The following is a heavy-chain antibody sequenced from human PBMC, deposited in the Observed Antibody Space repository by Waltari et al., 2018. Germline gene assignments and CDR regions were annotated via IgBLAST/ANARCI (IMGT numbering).Heavy chain of an antibody. CDR2: INPNSGGT. CDR3: ASGSGSSGRPEYDY. CDR1: GYTFTGYY. Sequence: QVQLVQSGAEVKKPGASVKVSCTASGYTFTGYYMHWVRQAPGQGLEGMGWINPNSGGTNHAQKFQGRVTMTRDTSISTAYMELSRLRSDDTAVYYCASGSGSSGRPEYDYWGQGTLVTVSS. J-gene: IGHJ4*02. D-gene: IGHD6-19*01. V-gene: IGHV1-2*02.